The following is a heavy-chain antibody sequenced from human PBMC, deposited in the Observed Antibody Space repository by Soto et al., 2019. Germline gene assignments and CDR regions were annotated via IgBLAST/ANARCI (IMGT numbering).Heavy chain of an antibody. CDR3: VKDEGIEAMDV. D-gene: IGHD3-3*02. Sequence: EVQLVESGGGLVKPGGSLRLSCVTSGFTFSRNTMNWVRQAPGKGLEWVASITSGGSYVYYADSVKGRFSASRDNANNSLSLQMNSLRPDDTAVYFCVKDEGIEAMDVWGQGTTVSVSS. J-gene: IGHJ6*02. V-gene: IGHV3-21*01. CDR2: ITSGGSYV. CDR1: GFTFSRNT.